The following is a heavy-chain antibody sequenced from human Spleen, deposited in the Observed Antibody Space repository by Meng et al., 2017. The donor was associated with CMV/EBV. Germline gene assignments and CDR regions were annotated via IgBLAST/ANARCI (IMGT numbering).Heavy chain of an antibody. Sequence: GESLKISCAASRFTFSTYAMHWVRQAPGKGLEWVAVISFDGRNIYYADSVKGRFTISRDNSKSTLYLQMSSLRPEDTALYYCARDPYCTRDTCYSVGWFDPWGQGTLVTVSS. D-gene: IGHD2-21*02. CDR2: ISFDGRNI. CDR3: ARDPYCTRDTCYSVGWFDP. J-gene: IGHJ5*02. V-gene: IGHV3-30*04. CDR1: RFTFSTYA.